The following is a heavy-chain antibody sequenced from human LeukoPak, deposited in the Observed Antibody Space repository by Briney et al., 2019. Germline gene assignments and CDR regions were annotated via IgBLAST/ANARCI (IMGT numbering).Heavy chain of an antibody. CDR1: GFIFRNYW. J-gene: IGHJ4*02. D-gene: IGHD5-12*01. V-gene: IGHV3-7*01. Sequence: GGSLRVSCAASGFIFRNYWMSWVRQAPGKGLEWVAIINQDGREKHYVDSVKGRFTISRDNAKDSLYLQMNSLRAEDTALYYCAVATRSFLPDYCWGQGTLVTVSS. CDR3: AVATRSFLPDYC. CDR2: INQDGREK.